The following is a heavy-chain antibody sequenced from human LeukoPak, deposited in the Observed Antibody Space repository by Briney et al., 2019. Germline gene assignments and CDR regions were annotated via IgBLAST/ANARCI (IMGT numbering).Heavy chain of an antibody. CDR1: GYSFTSYW. CDR2: ICPGDSDT. D-gene: IGHD5/OR15-5a*01. Sequence: GESLKISCKGSGYSFTSYWIGWVRQMPGKGLEWMGIICPGDSDTRYSPSFQGQVTISADKSISTAYLQWSSLKASDTAMYYCARPQATAVVSRGAFDIWGQGTMVTVSS. CDR3: ARPQATAVVSRGAFDI. J-gene: IGHJ3*02. V-gene: IGHV5-51*01.